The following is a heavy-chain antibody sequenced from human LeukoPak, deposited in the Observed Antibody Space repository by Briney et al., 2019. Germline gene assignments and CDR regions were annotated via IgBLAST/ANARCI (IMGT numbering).Heavy chain of an antibody. CDR3: AKEVAYGDYILGWYFDL. CDR1: GFTFSSYA. V-gene: IGHV3-23*01. J-gene: IGHJ2*01. CDR2: IGGSGGST. Sequence: GSLRLSCAASGFTFSSYAMSWVRQAPGKGLEWVSVIGGSGGSTNYADSVKGRFTISRDNSKNTLYLQMNSLRAEDTAVYYCAKEVAYGDYILGWYFDLWGRGTLVTVSS. D-gene: IGHD4-17*01.